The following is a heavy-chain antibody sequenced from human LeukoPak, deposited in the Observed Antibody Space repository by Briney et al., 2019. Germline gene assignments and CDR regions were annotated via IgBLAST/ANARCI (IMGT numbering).Heavy chain of an antibody. V-gene: IGHV3-48*01. J-gene: IGHJ4*02. CDR2: ISSSSSSI. Sequence: GGSLRLSCAASGFIFSNYNMNWVRQAPGKGVEWVSHISSSSSSIHYADSVKGRFTISRDNAKNSLYLQMNSLRAEDTAVYYCARGDCSGGSCYLSLTTIDYWGQGTLVTVSS. CDR1: GFIFSNYN. D-gene: IGHD2-15*01. CDR3: ARGDCSGGSCYLSLTTIDY.